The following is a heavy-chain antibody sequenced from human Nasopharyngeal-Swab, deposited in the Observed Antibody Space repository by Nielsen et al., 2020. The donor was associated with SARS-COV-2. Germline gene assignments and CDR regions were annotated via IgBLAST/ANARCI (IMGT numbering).Heavy chain of an antibody. Sequence: GESLKISCAASGFTFRYYSMSWVRQAPGKGLEWVSSISGSGSYIYYADSVKGRFTISRDNAKNSLYLQMNSLRVEDTAVYYCGRQLRLGELSLYNEFDYWGQGTLVTVSS. V-gene: IGHV3-21*01. J-gene: IGHJ4*02. CDR3: GRQLRLGELSLYNEFDY. CDR2: ISGSGSYI. D-gene: IGHD3-16*02. CDR1: GFTFRYYS.